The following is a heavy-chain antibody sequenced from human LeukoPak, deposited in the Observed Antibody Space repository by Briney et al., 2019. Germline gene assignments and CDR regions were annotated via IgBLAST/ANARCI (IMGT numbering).Heavy chain of an antibody. CDR2: ISWNSGSI. V-gene: IGHV3-9*01. J-gene: IGHJ3*02. CDR3: AKGGRSYYYGSGSYSDI. D-gene: IGHD3-10*01. Sequence: GGSLRLSCAASGFTFDDYAMHWVRQAPGKGLEWVSGISWNSGSIGYADSVKGRFTISRDNAKNSLCLQMNSLRAEDTALYYCAKGGRSYYYGSGSYSDIWGQGTMVTVSS. CDR1: GFTFDDYA.